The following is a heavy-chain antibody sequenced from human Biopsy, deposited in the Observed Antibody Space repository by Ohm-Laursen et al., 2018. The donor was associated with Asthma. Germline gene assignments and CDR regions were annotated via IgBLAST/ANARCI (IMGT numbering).Heavy chain of an antibody. J-gene: IGHJ5*02. CDR2: IYYSGST. Sequence: TLSLTCTVSGGSINIGDYYWSWIRQHPGKGLEWIGCIYYSGSTYYNPSLKSRVSILIDTSKNQFSLRLSSVTAADTAVYYCARTTYGDDGFDPWGQGTLVTVSS. CDR1: GGSINIGDYY. CDR3: ARTTYGDDGFDP. V-gene: IGHV4-31*03. D-gene: IGHD4-17*01.